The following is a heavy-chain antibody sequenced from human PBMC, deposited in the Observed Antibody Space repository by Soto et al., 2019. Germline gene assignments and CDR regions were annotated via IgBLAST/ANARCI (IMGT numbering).Heavy chain of an antibody. J-gene: IGHJ4*02. CDR2: IFSGDSDT. CDR3: ARWSDSGWYYDY. D-gene: IGHD5-12*01. V-gene: IGHV5-51*01. CDR1: GYSFTNYW. Sequence: PGESLKISCKGSGYSFTNYWVAWVRQMPGKGLEWMGVIFSGDSDTTYSPSFQGQVTISADKSISTASLQWSSLKASDTAMYYCARWSDSGWYYDYWGQGTLVTVSS.